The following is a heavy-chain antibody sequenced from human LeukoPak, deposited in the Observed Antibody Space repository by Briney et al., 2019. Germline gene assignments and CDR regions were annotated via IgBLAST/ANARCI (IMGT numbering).Heavy chain of an antibody. D-gene: IGHD3-10*01. CDR1: GGSISSGSYY. J-gene: IGHJ4*02. CDR2: IYTSGST. CDR3: ARRRITSQRHDY. V-gene: IGHV4-61*02. Sequence: PSQTLSLTCTVSGGSISSGSYYWSWIRQPAGKGLEWIGRIYTSGSTNYNPSLKSRVTISVDTSKNQFSLKLSSVTAADTAVYYCARRRITSQRHDYWGQGTLVTVSS.